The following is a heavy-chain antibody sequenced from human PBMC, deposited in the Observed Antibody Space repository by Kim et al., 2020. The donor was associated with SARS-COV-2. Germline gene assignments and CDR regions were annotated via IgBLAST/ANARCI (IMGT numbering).Heavy chain of an antibody. V-gene: IGHV3-30*04. J-gene: IGHJ6*02. CDR2: ISYDGSNK. CDR3: ARDEDIVVVVAATEKFSRYYGMDV. Sequence: GGSLRLSCAASGFTFSSYAMHWVRQAPGKGLEWVAVISYDGSNKYYADSVKGRFTISRDNSKNTLYLQINSLRAEDTAVYYCARDEDIVVVVAATEKFSRYYGMDVWGQGTTVTVSS. CDR1: GFTFSSYA. D-gene: IGHD2-15*01.